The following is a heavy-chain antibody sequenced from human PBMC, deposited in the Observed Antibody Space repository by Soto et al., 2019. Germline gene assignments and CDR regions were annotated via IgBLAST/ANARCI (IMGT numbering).Heavy chain of an antibody. Sequence: QVQLVESGGGVVQPGRSLRLSGEASGFTFSSYAMHWVGQAPGRGREWVAVISYDGSNKYYADSVKGRFTISRDNPKNPLYLQKNSLRAEDKAVYYRARRETWIQLWPIDYWGQGTLVTVSS. D-gene: IGHD5-18*01. CDR2: ISYDGSNK. V-gene: IGHV3-30-3*01. J-gene: IGHJ4*02. CDR1: GFTFSSYA. CDR3: ARRETWIQLWPIDY.